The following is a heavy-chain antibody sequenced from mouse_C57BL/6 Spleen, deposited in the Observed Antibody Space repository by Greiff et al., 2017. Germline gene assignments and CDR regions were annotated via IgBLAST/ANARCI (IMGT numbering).Heavy chain of an antibody. CDR2: IYPGDGDT. Sequence: LQESGPELVKPGASVKISCKASGYAFSSSWMNWVKQRPGKGLEWIGRIYPGDGDTNYNGKFKGKATLTADKSSSTAYMQLSSLTSEDSAVYFCAREGLYSLDYWGQGTTLTVSS. D-gene: IGHD2-12*01. CDR1: GYAFSSSW. CDR3: AREGLYSLDY. J-gene: IGHJ2*01. V-gene: IGHV1-82*01.